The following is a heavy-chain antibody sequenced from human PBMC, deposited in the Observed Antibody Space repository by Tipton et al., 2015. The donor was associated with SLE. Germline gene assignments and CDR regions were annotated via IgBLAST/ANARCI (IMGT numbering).Heavy chain of an antibody. J-gene: IGHJ4*02. CDR2: IYHSGST. D-gene: IGHD1-26*01. CDR3: ARGRLGDSQHHFDY. V-gene: IGHV4-4*02. CDR1: DGSISSSNW. Sequence: TLSLTCSVSDGSISSSNWWSWVRQPPGKGLEWIGEIYHSGSTNYNPSLKSRVTISVDTSKNQFSLNLSSVTAADTAVYYCARGRLGDSQHHFDYWGQGTLVTVSS.